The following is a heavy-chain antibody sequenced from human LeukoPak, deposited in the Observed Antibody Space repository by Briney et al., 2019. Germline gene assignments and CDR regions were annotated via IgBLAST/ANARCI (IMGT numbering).Heavy chain of an antibody. CDR2: INHSGST. D-gene: IGHD3-16*02. CDR3: ARLRGTYYDYVWGSYRYTHGFDY. CDR1: GGSFSGYY. V-gene: IGHV4-34*01. J-gene: IGHJ4*02. Sequence: SSETLSLTCAVYGGSFSGYYWSWIRQPPGKGLEWIGEINHSGSTNYNPSLKSRVTISVDTSKSQFSLKLSSVTAADTAVYYCARLRGTYYDYVWGSYRYTHGFDYWGQGTLVTVSS.